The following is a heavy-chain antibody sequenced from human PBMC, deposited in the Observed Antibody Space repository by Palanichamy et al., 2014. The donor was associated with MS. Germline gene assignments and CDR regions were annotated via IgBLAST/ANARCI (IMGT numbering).Heavy chain of an antibody. CDR2: IYYSGST. J-gene: IGHJ4*02. CDR1: GGSISSSSYY. CDR3: ARGYSSTWYDAIDY. V-gene: IGHV4-39*01. D-gene: IGHD6-13*01. Sequence: QLQLQESGPGLVKPSETLSLTCTVSGGSISSSSYYWGWIRQPPGKGLEWIGSIYYSGSTYYNPSLKSRVTISVDTSKNQFSLNLNSVTAADTAVYYCARGYSSTWYDAIDYWGQGTLVTVSS.